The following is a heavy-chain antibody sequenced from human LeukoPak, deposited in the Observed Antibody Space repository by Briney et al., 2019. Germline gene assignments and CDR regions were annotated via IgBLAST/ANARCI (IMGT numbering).Heavy chain of an antibody. CDR3: ARLALGYFDY. Sequence: SETLSLTCTVSGGSISSYYWSWIRQPPGKGLEWIGYIYYSGSTNYNPSLKSRVTISVDTSKNQFSLKLSSVTAADTAVYYSARLALGYFDYWGQGTLVTVSS. D-gene: IGHD3-16*01. J-gene: IGHJ4*02. V-gene: IGHV4-59*01. CDR1: GGSISSYY. CDR2: IYYSGST.